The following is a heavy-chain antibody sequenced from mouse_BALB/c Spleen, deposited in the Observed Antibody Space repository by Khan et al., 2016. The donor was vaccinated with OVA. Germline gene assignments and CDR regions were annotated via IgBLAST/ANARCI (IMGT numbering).Heavy chain of an antibody. CDR3: ARRDYGSSYPGFVY. CDR1: GYSFTDYI. V-gene: IGHV1-77*01. D-gene: IGHD1-1*01. J-gene: IGHJ3*01. CDR2: IYPGSGSI. Sequence: LQQSGPELVKPGASVKMSCKASGYSFTDYIISWVKRRTGQGLQWIGEIYPGSGSIYSNEKFKGKATLTADKSSNTAYMQLSSRTSEDSAGYFCARRDYGSSYPGFVYWGQGTLVTVSA.